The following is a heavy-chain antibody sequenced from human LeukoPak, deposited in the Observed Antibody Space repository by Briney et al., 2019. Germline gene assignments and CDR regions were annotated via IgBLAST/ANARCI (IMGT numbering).Heavy chain of an antibody. D-gene: IGHD2-15*01. Sequence: GGSLRLSCAASGFTFSSYAMSWVRQAPGKGLEWVSAISGSGGSTYYADSVKGRFTISRDNSKNTLYLQMNSLGAEDTAVYYCAKGPSAYCSGGSCRLDYWGQGTLVTVSS. CDR2: ISGSGGST. CDR3: AKGPSAYCSGGSCRLDY. V-gene: IGHV3-23*01. J-gene: IGHJ4*02. CDR1: GFTFSSYA.